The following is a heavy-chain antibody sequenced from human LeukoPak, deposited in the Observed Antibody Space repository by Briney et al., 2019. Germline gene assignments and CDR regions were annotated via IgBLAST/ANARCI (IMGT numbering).Heavy chain of an antibody. J-gene: IGHJ4*02. CDR2: IYTSGST. CDR1: GGSISSGSYY. Sequence: SQTLSLTCTVPGGSISSGSYYWSWIRQPAGKGLEWIGRIYTSGSTNYNPSLKSRVTISVDTSKNQFSLKLSSVTAADTAVYYCARVIGTTVRLFDYWGQGTLVTVSS. V-gene: IGHV4-61*02. D-gene: IGHD4-17*01. CDR3: ARVIGTTVRLFDY.